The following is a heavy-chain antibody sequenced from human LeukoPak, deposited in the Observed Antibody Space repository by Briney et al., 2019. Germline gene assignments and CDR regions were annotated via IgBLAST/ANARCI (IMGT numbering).Heavy chain of an antibody. D-gene: IGHD6-19*01. CDR3: VRAPGSGGFDS. V-gene: IGHV3-13*01. CDR1: GFTLSGYD. CDR2: IGNVADT. Sequence: GGSLRLSCATSGFTLSGYDMHWVRQLTGKGLEWVSSIGNVADTYYPGSVKGRLVISRDNARNFVFLQMNSLRAEDTAVYYCVRAPGSGGFDSWGQGAQVTVSS. J-gene: IGHJ4*02.